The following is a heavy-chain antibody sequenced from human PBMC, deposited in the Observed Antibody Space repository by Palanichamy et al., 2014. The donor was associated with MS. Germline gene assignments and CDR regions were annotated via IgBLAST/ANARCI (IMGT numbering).Heavy chain of an antibody. CDR2: AYYRSKWYY. CDR1: GDSVSSSSAA. V-gene: IGHV6-1*01. CDR3: VGDPKAGFWPSYYYGLDI. Sequence: QVQLQQSGPGLVKPSQTLSLTCAISGDSVSSSSAAWNWIRQSPSRGLEWLGRAYYRSKWYYDYAVSVKSRVSINPDTSNNQFSLQLNSVTPDDTAVYYCVGDPKAGFWPSYYYGLDIWGQGATVTVSS. J-gene: IGHJ6*02. D-gene: IGHD3-3*01.